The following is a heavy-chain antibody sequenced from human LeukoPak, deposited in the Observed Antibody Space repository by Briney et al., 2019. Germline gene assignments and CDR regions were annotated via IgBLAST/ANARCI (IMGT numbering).Heavy chain of an antibody. J-gene: IGHJ4*02. V-gene: IGHV3-21*04. CDR3: ARDLTDGYYFDY. Sequence: GALRLSCAASGFIFSNYGMSWVRQAPGKGLEWVSSISFSSTHIYYADSIQGRFTISRDNAENSLYLQMNSLRAEDTAVYYCARDLTDGYYFDYWGQGTLVTVSS. CDR1: GFIFSNYG. CDR2: ISFSSTHI.